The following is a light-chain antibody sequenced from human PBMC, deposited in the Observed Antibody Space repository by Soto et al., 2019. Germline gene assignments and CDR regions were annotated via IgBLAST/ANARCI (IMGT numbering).Light chain of an antibody. J-gene: IGKJ1*01. V-gene: IGKV3-20*01. Sequence: EIVLTQSPGTLSLSPGERATLFCRASQSVSSYLAWYQQNPGQAPRLLIYGASSKATGIPDRFSGSGSGTDFSLTISRLEPADFAGYSCQRYGRSSRTFGEGTKVEIK. CDR3: QRYGRSSRT. CDR1: QSVSSY. CDR2: GAS.